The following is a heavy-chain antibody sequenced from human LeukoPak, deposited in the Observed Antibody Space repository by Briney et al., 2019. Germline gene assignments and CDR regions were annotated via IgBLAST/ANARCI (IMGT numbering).Heavy chain of an antibody. Sequence: GGSLRLSCAASGFTFSSYWMSWVRQAPGKGLEWVSAVSGSGGSTYYADSVKGRFTISRDNSKNTLYLQMNSLRAEDTAVYYCAKDTYGDYVLVDYWGQGTLVTVSS. CDR3: AKDTYGDYVLVDY. V-gene: IGHV3-23*01. CDR2: VSGSGGST. CDR1: GFTFSSYW. D-gene: IGHD4-17*01. J-gene: IGHJ4*02.